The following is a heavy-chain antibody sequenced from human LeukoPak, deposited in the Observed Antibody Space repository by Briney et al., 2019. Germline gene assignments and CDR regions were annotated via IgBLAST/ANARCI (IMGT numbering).Heavy chain of an antibody. CDR1: GFTFSTYA. J-gene: IGHJ5*02. D-gene: IGHD1-7*01. Sequence: PGGSLRLSCVASGFTFSTYAMSWVRQAPGKGLEWVSAISGSGGSTYYADSVKGRFTISRDNSKNALYLQMNSLRAEDTAVYYCAKAQPQTGTTSWFDPWGQGTLVTVSS. CDR2: ISGSGGST. V-gene: IGHV3-23*01. CDR3: AKAQPQTGTTSWFDP.